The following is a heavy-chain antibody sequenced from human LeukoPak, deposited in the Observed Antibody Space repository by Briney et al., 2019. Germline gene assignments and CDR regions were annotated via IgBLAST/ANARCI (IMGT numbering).Heavy chain of an antibody. D-gene: IGHD3-10*01. CDR2: IIPIFGTA. Sequence: ASVKVSCKASGGTFSSYAIRWVRQAPGQGLEWMGGIIPIFGTANYAQKFQGRVTITADESTSTAYMELSSLRSEDTAVYYCARATTHLWFGEGGNALDIWGQGTMVTVSS. J-gene: IGHJ3*02. V-gene: IGHV1-69*01. CDR1: GGTFSSYA. CDR3: ARATTHLWFGEGGNALDI.